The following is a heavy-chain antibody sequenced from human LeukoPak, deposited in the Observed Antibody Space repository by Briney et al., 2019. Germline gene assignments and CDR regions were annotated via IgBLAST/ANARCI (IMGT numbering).Heavy chain of an antibody. Sequence: GASLQISCKGSGYRFTTYWIGCGRQLPGKGLEWMGIIYPGDSDTRYSPSFQGQVTISADKSISTASLQWSSLKASDTAMYYCARDISECGGDCPFDSWGQGTLVTVSS. CDR3: ARDISECGGDCPFDS. V-gene: IGHV5-51*01. J-gene: IGHJ4*02. D-gene: IGHD2-21*02. CDR1: GYRFTTYW. CDR2: IYPGDSDT.